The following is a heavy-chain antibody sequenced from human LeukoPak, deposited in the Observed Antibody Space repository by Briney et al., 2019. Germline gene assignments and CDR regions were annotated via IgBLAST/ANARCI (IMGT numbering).Heavy chain of an antibody. Sequence: SGGSLRLSCAASGFTFDDYAMHWVRQAPGKGLEWVSLISWDGGSTYYADSVKGRFTISRDNSKNSLYLQMNSLRAEDTAVYYCAKGFYCSSSTCLDYWGQGTLVTVSS. D-gene: IGHD2-2*01. J-gene: IGHJ4*02. CDR3: AKGFYCSSSTCLDY. CDR1: GFTFDDYA. CDR2: ISWDGGST. V-gene: IGHV3-43D*03.